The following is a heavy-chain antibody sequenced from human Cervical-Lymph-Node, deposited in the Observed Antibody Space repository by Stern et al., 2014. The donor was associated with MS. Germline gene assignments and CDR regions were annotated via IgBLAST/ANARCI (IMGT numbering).Heavy chain of an antibody. Sequence: DQLGESGSEVKKPGASVKVSCKASEYTHNNYLIHWVRQAPGQRPDWMGVINPSGATNYAQKVQDRVTMTTDASTSTFYMELSRLRSEDTAVYYCAVRYCSGGRCYSVPDVWGQGTTVIVSS. CDR3: AVRYCSGGRCYSVPDV. CDR2: INPSGAT. V-gene: IGHV1-46*02. CDR1: EYTHNNYL. D-gene: IGHD2-15*01. J-gene: IGHJ6*02.